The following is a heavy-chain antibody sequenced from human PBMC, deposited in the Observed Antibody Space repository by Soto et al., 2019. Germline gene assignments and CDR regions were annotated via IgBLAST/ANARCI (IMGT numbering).Heavy chain of an antibody. Sequence: TSETLSLTCAVYGGSFSGYYWSWIRQPPGKGLEWIGEINHSGSTNYNPSLKSRVTISVDTSKNQFSLKLTSVTAADTAVYYCARDKITGLFDYWGQGTLVTVCS. CDR2: INHSGST. D-gene: IGHD2-8*02. V-gene: IGHV4-34*01. J-gene: IGHJ4*02. CDR3: ARDKITGLFDY. CDR1: GGSFSGYY.